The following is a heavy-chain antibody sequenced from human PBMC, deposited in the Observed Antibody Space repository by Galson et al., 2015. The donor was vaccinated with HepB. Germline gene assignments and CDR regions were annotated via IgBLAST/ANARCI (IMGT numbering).Heavy chain of an antibody. CDR1: GYTFTNYD. CDR3: ASVSRGGCSSTSCLDY. Sequence: SVKVSCKASGYTFTNYDINWVRQATGQGLEWMGRMNPNTGNTGYAQKFQGRVTMTRSTSISTAYMELSSLRYEDTAMYYCASVSRGGCSSTSCLDYWGLGTLVTVSS. J-gene: IGHJ4*02. CDR2: MNPNTGNT. V-gene: IGHV1-8*01. D-gene: IGHD2-2*01.